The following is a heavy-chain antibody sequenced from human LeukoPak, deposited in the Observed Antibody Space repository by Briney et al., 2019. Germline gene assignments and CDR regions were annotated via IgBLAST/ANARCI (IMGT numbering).Heavy chain of an antibody. CDR1: GFTFSTYA. V-gene: IGHV3-23*01. J-gene: IGHJ4*02. Sequence: GGSLRLSCAASGFTFSTYAMSWVRQAPGMGLDWVSAISASGGSTYYADSVKGRFTISRDNSKNTLYLQMNSLRAEDTAVYYCAKMEPYDSSGSWKHLDYWGQGTPVTVSS. CDR3: AKMEPYDSSGSWKHLDY. CDR2: ISASGGST. D-gene: IGHD3-22*01.